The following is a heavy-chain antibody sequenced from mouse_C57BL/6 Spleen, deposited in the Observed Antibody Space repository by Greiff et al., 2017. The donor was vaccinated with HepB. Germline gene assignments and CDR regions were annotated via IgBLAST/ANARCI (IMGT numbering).Heavy chain of an antibody. CDR3: ARRGDSNYGWYFDV. J-gene: IGHJ1*03. Sequence: EVKLQESGGGLVKPGGSLKLSCAASGFTFSSYTMSWVRQTPEKRLEWVATISGGGGNTYYPDSVKGRFTISRDNAKNTLYLQMSSLRSEDTALYYCARRGDSNYGWYFDVWGTGTTVTVSS. CDR1: GFTFSSYT. CDR2: ISGGGGNT. D-gene: IGHD2-5*01. V-gene: IGHV5-9*01.